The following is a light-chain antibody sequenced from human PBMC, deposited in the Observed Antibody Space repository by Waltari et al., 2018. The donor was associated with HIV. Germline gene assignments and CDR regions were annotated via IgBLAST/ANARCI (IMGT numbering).Light chain of an antibody. J-gene: IGKJ4*01. CDR1: QDTSNY. CDR2: DAS. V-gene: IGKV1-33*01. CDR3: QQYDNLPLT. Sequence: DIQMTQSPSSLSASVGDRVTITCQASQDTSNYLNWYQQKPGKAPKLLIYDASKLETGVPSRFSGSGSGTDFTFTISSLQPEDIATYYCQQYDNLPLTFGGGTKVEIK.